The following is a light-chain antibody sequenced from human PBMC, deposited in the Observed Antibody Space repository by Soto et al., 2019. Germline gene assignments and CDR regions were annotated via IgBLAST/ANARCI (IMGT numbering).Light chain of an antibody. V-gene: IGLV2-14*01. CDR3: SSYTSRSTLV. CDR2: EVS. CDR1: SSDIGLYDY. Sequence: QSALTQPASVSGSPGQSITISCTGTSSDIGLYDYVSWYQQHPGKAPKLIIYEVSNRPSGISNHFSGSKSGSMASLTISGLQAEDEADYYCSSYTSRSTLVFGGGTKLTVL. J-gene: IGLJ2*01.